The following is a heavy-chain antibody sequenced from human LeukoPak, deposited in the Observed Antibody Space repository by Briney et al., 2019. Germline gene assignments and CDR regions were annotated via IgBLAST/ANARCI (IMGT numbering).Heavy chain of an antibody. Sequence: SVKVSCKASGGTFSSYAISWVRQAPGQGLEWMGGIIPIFGTANYAQKFQGRVTITADKSTSTAYMELRSLRSDDTAVYYCARDQYYDSKGWFDPWGQGTLVTVSS. J-gene: IGHJ5*02. D-gene: IGHD3-22*01. CDR2: IIPIFGTA. V-gene: IGHV1-69*06. CDR3: ARDQYYDSKGWFDP. CDR1: GGTFSSYA.